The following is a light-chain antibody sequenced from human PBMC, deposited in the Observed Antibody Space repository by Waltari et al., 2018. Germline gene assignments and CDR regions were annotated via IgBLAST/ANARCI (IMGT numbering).Light chain of an antibody. CDR2: KAS. Sequence: DIQMTQFPSTLSASVGDRVTISWRASQSISGWLAWHQQKPGKAPKVLIYKASSLESGVPSRFSGSGSGTEFTLTISSLQPDDFATYYCQQYNSYPWTFGQGTKVEIK. CDR1: QSISGW. V-gene: IGKV1-5*03. CDR3: QQYNSYPWT. J-gene: IGKJ1*01.